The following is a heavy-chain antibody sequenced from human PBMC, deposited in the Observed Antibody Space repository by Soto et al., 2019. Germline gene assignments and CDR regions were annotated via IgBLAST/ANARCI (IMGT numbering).Heavy chain of an antibody. Sequence: SVKVSCKASGGTFSSYAISWVRQAPGQGLEWMGGIIPIFGTANYAQKFQGRVTITADKSTSTAYMELSSLRSEDTAVYYCARGRASGSYYLLDYWGQGTLVTVSS. CDR2: IIPIFGTA. V-gene: IGHV1-69*06. J-gene: IGHJ4*02. CDR3: ARGRASGSYYLLDY. D-gene: IGHD3-10*01. CDR1: GGTFSSYA.